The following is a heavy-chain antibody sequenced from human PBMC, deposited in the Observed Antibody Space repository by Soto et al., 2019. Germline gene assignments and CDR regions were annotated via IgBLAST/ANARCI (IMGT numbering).Heavy chain of an antibody. V-gene: IGHV1-18*01. Sequence: GSVKVSCKGSCFTLTSYGISWVRQAPGQRLEWMGWISAYNGNTNYAQKLQGRVTMTTDTSTSTAYMELRSLRSDDTAVYYCASGGNVGAHDYYYYGMDVWGQGTTVTVSS. CDR3: ASGGNVGAHDYYYYGMDV. CDR1: CFTLTSYG. D-gene: IGHD1-26*01. CDR2: ISAYNGNT. J-gene: IGHJ6*02.